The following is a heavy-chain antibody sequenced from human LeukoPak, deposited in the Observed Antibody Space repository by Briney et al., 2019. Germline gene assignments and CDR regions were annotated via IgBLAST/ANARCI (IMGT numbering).Heavy chain of an antibody. J-gene: IGHJ4*02. Sequence: SETLSLTCTVSGGSISSSSYYWGWIRQPPGKGLEWIGSIYYSGSTYYNPSLKSRVTISVDTSKNQFSLKLGSVTAADTAVYYCARGLIRGSGTTRDFDYWGQGTLVTVSS. D-gene: IGHD1-26*01. CDR3: ARGLIRGSGTTRDFDY. CDR2: IYYSGST. V-gene: IGHV4-39*01. CDR1: GGSISSSSYY.